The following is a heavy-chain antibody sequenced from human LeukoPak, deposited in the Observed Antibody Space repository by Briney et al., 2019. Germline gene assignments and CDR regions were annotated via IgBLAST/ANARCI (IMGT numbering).Heavy chain of an antibody. CDR1: GYTFTDYY. J-gene: IGHJ5*02. D-gene: IGHD5-12*01. CDR3: ATVDIVATIRGWFDP. CDR2: DDPEDGET. V-gene: IGHV1-69-2*01. Sequence: ASVKVSCKVSGYTFTDYYMHWVQQAPGKGLEWMGLDDPEDGETIYAEKFQGRVTITADTSTDTAYMELSSLRSEDTAVYYCATVDIVATIRGWFDPWGQGTLVTVSS.